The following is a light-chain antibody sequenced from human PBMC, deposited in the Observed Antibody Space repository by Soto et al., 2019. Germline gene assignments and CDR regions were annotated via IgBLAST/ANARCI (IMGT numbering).Light chain of an antibody. CDR2: DNN. CDR3: QSYDSSLSGLYV. CDR1: SSNIGSGYD. V-gene: IGLV1-40*01. J-gene: IGLJ1*01. Sequence: QSVLTQPPSVSGAPGQRVTISCTGSSSNIGSGYDVHWYQQLPGTAPKLLIYDNNNRPSGVPDRFSGSKSATSASLAITGLQAEDEADYYCQSYDSSLSGLYVFGTGTKVTVL.